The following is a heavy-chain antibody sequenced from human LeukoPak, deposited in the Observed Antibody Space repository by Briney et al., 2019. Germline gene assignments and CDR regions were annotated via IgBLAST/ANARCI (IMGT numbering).Heavy chain of an antibody. Sequence: SETLSLTCTVSGGSISSSSYYWGWIRQPPGKGLEWIGSIYYSGSTYYNPSLKRRVTISVDTSKNQFSLKLSSVTAADTAVYYCARKRFLLGMVWFDPWGQGTLVTVSS. D-gene: IGHD3-3*01. J-gene: IGHJ5*02. CDR3: ARKRFLLGMVWFDP. CDR2: IYYSGST. CDR1: GGSISSSSYY. V-gene: IGHV4-39*07.